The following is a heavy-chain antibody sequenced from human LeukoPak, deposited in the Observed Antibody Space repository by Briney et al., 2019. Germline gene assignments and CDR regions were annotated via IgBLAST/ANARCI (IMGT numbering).Heavy chain of an antibody. CDR1: GFTFDDYT. D-gene: IGHD6-19*01. CDR2: ISWDGGST. CDR3: AKEGPGIAVAGLDY. J-gene: IGHJ4*02. V-gene: IGHV3-43*01. Sequence: GGSLRLSCEASGFTFDDYTMHWVRQAPGKGLEWVSLISWDGGSTYYADSVKGRFTISRDNSKNSLYLQMNSLRTEDTALYYCAKEGPGIAVAGLDYWGQGTLVTVSS.